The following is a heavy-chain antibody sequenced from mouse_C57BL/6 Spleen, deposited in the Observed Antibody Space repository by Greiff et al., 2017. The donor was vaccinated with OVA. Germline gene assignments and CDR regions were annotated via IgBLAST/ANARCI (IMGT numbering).Heavy chain of an antibody. CDR1: GYTFTDYY. D-gene: IGHD3-2*02. CDR3: AREGSGPYDARDY. CDR2: ITPNNSGT. Sequence: VQLQQSGPELVKPGASVKISCKASGYTFTDYYMHWVKQSHGKSLEWIGDITPNNSGTSYNQKFKGKATLTVDKSSSTAYMELRSLTSEDSAVYYIAREGSGPYDARDYWGQGTTVTVSS. J-gene: IGHJ4*01. V-gene: IGHV1-26*01.